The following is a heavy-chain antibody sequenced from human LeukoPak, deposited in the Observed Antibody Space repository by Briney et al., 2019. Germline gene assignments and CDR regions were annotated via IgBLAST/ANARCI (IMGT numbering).Heavy chain of an antibody. Sequence: GGSLRLSCAASGFTFSSYSMNWFRQAPGKGLGWVSYISSSSSTIYYADSVKGRFTISRDNAKNSLYLQMNSLRAEDTAVYYCARAIFSRGWYLVDYWGQGTLVTVSS. D-gene: IGHD6-19*01. V-gene: IGHV3-48*04. CDR2: ISSSSSTI. CDR1: GFTFSSYS. J-gene: IGHJ4*02. CDR3: ARAIFSRGWYLVDY.